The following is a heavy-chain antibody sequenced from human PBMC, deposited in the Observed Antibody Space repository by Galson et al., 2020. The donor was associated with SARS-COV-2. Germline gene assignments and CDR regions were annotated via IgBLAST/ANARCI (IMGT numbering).Heavy chain of an antibody. Sequence: SGPTLVKPTQTLTLTCTFSGFSLTTSGVGVGWIRQPPGKALEWLALIYWNDDKRYSPSLKSRLTITKDTSNNQVVLIMPNMEPVDTATYYCAHVPKQYDSSGSGDALDIWGQGTMVTVAS. CDR2: IYWNDDK. CDR3: AHVPKQYDSSGSGDALDI. V-gene: IGHV2-5*01. D-gene: IGHD3-22*01. CDR1: GFSLTTSGVG. J-gene: IGHJ3*02.